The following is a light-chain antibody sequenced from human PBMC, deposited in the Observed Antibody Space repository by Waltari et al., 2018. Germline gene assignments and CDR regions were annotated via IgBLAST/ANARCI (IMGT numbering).Light chain of an antibody. J-gene: IGKJ1*01. V-gene: IGKV1-8*01. CDR2: AAS. CDR3: QQYYSYPPT. Sequence: IRITQSPSSLSASTGDSITITCRASKGISSYLAWYQQKPGKAPKLLIYAASTLQSGVPSRFSGSGSGTDFTLTISCLQSEDFATYYCQQYYSYPPTFGQGTKVEIK. CDR1: KGISSY.